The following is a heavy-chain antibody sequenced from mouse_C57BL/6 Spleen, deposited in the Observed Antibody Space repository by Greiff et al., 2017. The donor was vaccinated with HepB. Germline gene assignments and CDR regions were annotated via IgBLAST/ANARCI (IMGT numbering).Heavy chain of an antibody. CDR3: ARWGYYGSSYGFAY. Sequence: EVQLQQSGPELVKPGASVKISCKASGYTFTDYYMNWVKQSHGKSLEWIGDINPNNGGTSYNQKFKGKATLTVDKSSSTAYMELRSLTSEDSAVYYCARWGYYGSSYGFAYWGQGTLVTVSA. V-gene: IGHV1-26*01. CDR2: INPNNGGT. D-gene: IGHD1-1*01. J-gene: IGHJ3*01. CDR1: GYTFTDYY.